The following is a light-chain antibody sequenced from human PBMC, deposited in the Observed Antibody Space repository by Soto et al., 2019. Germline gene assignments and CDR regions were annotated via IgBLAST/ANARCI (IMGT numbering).Light chain of an antibody. V-gene: IGKV2D-29*01. J-gene: IGKJ5*01. CDR3: QQLFDSPIT. CDR2: EVS. Sequence: DIVMTQTPLSLSVTPGQPASISCKSSQSLLHSDGKTYLYWYLQKPGQPPQLLIYEVSNRFSGVPDRFSGSGSGTEFSLTITSLQPEDFATYYCQQLFDSPITCGQGTRLEI. CDR1: QSLLHSDGKTY.